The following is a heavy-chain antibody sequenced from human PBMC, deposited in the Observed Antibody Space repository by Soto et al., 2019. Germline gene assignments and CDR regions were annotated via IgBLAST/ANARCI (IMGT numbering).Heavy chain of an antibody. Sequence: GGSLRLSCAASGFTFSSYAMHWVRQAPGKGLEWVAVISYDGSNKYYADSVKGRFTISRDNSKNTLYLQMNSLRAEDTAVYYCADLRFLEWLSAEGYYYYYGMAVWARGTTVPVSS. CDR1: GFTFSSYA. D-gene: IGHD3-3*01. V-gene: IGHV3-30-3*01. CDR3: ADLRFLEWLSAEGYYYYYGMAV. J-gene: IGHJ6*02. CDR2: ISYDGSNK.